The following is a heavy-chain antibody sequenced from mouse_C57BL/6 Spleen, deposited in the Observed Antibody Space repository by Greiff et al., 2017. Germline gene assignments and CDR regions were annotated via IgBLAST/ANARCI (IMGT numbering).Heavy chain of an antibody. CDR2: IDPSDSYT. J-gene: IGHJ3*01. CDR3: AKETRGNYVKAY. CDR1: GYTFTSYW. D-gene: IGHD2-1*01. V-gene: IGHV1-50*01. Sequence: QVQLQQPGAELVKPGASVKLSCKASGYTFTSYWMQWVKQRPGQGLEWIGEIDPSDSYTNYNQKFKGKATLTVDTSSSTAYMQLSSLTSEDSAVYYCAKETRGNYVKAYWGQGTLVTVSA.